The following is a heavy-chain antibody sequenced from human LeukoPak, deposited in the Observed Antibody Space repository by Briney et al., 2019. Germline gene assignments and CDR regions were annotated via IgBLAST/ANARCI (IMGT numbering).Heavy chain of an antibody. J-gene: IGHJ3*02. CDR2: ISYDGSNK. CDR3: AKGPGGAFDI. Sequence: PGGSLRLSCTASGFTFSRNGMHWVRQAPGKGLEWVAVISYDGSNKYYADSVKGRFTISRDNSKNTLYLQMNSLRAEDTAVYYCAKGPGGAFDIWGQGTMVTVSS. CDR1: GFTFSRNG. D-gene: IGHD1-26*01. V-gene: IGHV3-30*18.